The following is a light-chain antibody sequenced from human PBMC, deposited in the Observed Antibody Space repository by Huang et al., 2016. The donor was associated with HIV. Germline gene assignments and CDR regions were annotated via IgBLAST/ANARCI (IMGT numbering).Light chain of an antibody. CDR2: GAS. CDR1: QSVRGSY. CDR3: QQYGSSRKLS. Sequence: EIVLTQSPGTLSLSPGERATLSCRASQSVRGSYLAWYQHKPGQAPRLLIYGASSRATGIPDRFSGSGSGTDFTLTISRLETEDFAVYYCQQYGSSRKLSFGGGTKVEIK. V-gene: IGKV3-20*01. J-gene: IGKJ4*01.